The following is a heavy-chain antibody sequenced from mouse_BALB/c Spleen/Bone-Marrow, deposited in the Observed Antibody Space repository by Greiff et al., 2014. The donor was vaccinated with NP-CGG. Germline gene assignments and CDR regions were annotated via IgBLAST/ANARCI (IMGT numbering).Heavy chain of an antibody. CDR1: GYTFTNYW. J-gene: IGHJ4*01. CDR3: TRWLPYAMDY. D-gene: IGHD2-2*01. CDR2: IYPSDSYT. V-gene: IGHV1-69*02. Sequence: VQLQEFGAELVRPGASVKLSCKASGYTFTNYWINWVKQRPGQGLEWIGNIYPSDSYTNYNQKFKDKATLTVDKSSSTAYMQLSSPTSEDSAVYYCTRWLPYAMDYWGQGTSVTVSS.